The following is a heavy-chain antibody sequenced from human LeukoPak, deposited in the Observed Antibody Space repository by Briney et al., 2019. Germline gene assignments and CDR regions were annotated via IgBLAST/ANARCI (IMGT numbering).Heavy chain of an antibody. Sequence: PSQTLSLTCTVSGNSISSGDNYWSWIRQPAGKGLEWIGRIYTSGSTNYNPSLKSRVTISVDTSKNQFSLKLSSVTAADTAVYYCARGGIAVADHDYWGQGTLVTVSS. D-gene: IGHD6-19*01. CDR2: IYTSGST. J-gene: IGHJ4*02. CDR1: GNSISSGDNY. CDR3: ARGGIAVADHDY. V-gene: IGHV4-61*02.